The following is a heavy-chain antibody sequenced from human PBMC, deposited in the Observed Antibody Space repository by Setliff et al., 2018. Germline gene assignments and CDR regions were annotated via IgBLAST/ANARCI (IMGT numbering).Heavy chain of an antibody. J-gene: IGHJ4*02. V-gene: IGHV3-7*01. CDR3: FGAGTCSH. CDR1: GLSYTNDW. Sequence: GESLTISCTASGLSYTNDWVSWVRQAPGKGLEWLASINPHGSEKYYADSVKGRFTISRDNAKNSLSLQMNNLRTEDTAVYYCFGAGTCSHWGQGTLVTVSS. D-gene: IGHD3-10*01. CDR2: INPHGSEK.